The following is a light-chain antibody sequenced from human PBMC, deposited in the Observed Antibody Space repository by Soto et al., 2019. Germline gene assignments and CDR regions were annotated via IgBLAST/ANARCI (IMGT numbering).Light chain of an antibody. V-gene: IGLV1-40*01. CDR3: QSYDSSLRGSV. J-gene: IGLJ2*01. Sequence: QSVLTQPPSVSGAPGQRATISCTGSSSNIGAGYDVHWYQHLPGTGPKLLIFGNSNRPSGVPDRFSGSKSGTSASLAITGLQAEDEGDYYCQSYDSSLRGSVFGGGTQRTVL. CDR1: SSNIGAGYD. CDR2: GNS.